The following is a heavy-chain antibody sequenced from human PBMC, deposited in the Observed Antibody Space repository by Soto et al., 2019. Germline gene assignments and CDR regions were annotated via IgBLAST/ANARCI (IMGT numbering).Heavy chain of an antibody. Sequence: QVQLVQSGAEVKKPGASVKVSCKASGYTFTGYYMHWVRQAPGQGLEWMGWINPNSGGTNYAQKFQGWVTMTRDTSISTAYMELGRLRSDDTAVYYCARGLAGLRYYYGMDVWGQGTTVTVSS. CDR1: GYTFTGYY. CDR2: INPNSGGT. J-gene: IGHJ6*02. D-gene: IGHD6-19*01. V-gene: IGHV1-2*04. CDR3: ARGLAGLRYYYGMDV.